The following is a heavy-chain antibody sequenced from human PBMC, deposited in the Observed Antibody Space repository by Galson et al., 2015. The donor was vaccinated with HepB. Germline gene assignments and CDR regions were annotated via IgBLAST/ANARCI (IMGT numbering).Heavy chain of an antibody. J-gene: IGHJ4*02. CDR2: IIPFLDIT. CDR1: GGTFSSFG. Sequence: SVKVSCKASGGTFSSFGISWVRQAPGQGLEWMGRIIPFLDITSFAQKFQGRVTITADKSTSTAFMELTSLRSDDTAVYYCAKDSKTLLGTDYWGQGTLITVSS. V-gene: IGHV1-69*04. D-gene: IGHD1-1*01. CDR3: AKDSKTLLGTDY.